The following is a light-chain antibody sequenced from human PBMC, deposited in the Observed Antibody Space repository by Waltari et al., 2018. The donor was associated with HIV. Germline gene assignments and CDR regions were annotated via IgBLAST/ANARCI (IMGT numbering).Light chain of an antibody. CDR1: QDISNS. Sequence: DIQVTQSPSSLSVSIGDRVTITCRATQDISNSLAWYQPKPGTPPKLLMYGASTLQSGVPSRFRGSGSGTDFTLTITSLQSEDIGIYYCQKYDRAPYTFGQGTRLEI. J-gene: IGKJ2*01. CDR3: QKYDRAPYT. V-gene: IGKV1-27*01. CDR2: GAS.